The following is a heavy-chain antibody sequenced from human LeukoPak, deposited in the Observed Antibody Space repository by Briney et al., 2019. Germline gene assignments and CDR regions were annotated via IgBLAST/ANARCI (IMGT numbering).Heavy chain of an antibody. Sequence: SXXXSGGTFSSYAISWVGQAPGQELEWMGGIIPIFGTANYAQKFQGRVTITADESTSTAYMELSSLRSEDTAVYYCASGYSPFFVDYWGQGTLVTVSS. D-gene: IGHD3-22*01. CDR2: IIPIFGTA. J-gene: IGHJ4*02. V-gene: IGHV1-69*01. CDR3: ASGYSPFFVDY. CDR1: GGTFSSYA.